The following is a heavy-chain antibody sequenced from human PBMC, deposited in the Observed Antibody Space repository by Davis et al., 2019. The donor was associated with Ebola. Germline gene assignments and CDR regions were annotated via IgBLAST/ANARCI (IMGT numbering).Heavy chain of an antibody. Sequence: AASVKVSCKASGYTFTSYAMNWVRQAPGHGLEWMGWINTNTGNPTYAQGFTGRFVFSLDTSVSTAYLQISSLKAEDTAVYYCARSHYYYGSSGYLNWFDPWGQGTLVTVPS. D-gene: IGHD3-22*01. CDR1: GYTFTSYA. V-gene: IGHV7-4-1*02. CDR3: ARSHYYYGSSGYLNWFDP. J-gene: IGHJ5*02. CDR2: INTNTGNP.